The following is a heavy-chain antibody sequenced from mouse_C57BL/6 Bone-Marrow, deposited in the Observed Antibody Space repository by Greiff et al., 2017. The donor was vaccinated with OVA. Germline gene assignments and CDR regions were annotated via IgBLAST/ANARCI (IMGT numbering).Heavy chain of an antibody. V-gene: IGHV14-2*01. CDR3: ARGEGTTGAY. Sequence: VQLQQSGAELVKPGASVKLSCTASGFNIKDYYMHWVKQRTEQGLEWIGRIDPEDGETKYAPKFPGKATITADTSSKTAYLQLSSLTAEDTAVYYRARGEGTTGAYGGQGTLVTVSA. CDR1: GFNIKDYY. CDR2: IDPEDGET. J-gene: IGHJ3*01. D-gene: IGHD2-14*01.